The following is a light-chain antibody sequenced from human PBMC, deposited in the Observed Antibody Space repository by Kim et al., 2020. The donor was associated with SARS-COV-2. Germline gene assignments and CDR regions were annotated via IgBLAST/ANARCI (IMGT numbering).Light chain of an antibody. Sequence: GQSITISCTGTSRDVGSYNFVSWYQQHPGKAPKLMIYEVSKRPSGVSNRFSGSKSGNTASLTISGLQAEDEGDYYCCSYAGSTTWVFGGGTQLTVL. CDR2: EVS. V-gene: IGLV2-23*02. CDR1: SRDVGSYNF. J-gene: IGLJ3*02. CDR3: CSYAGSTTWV.